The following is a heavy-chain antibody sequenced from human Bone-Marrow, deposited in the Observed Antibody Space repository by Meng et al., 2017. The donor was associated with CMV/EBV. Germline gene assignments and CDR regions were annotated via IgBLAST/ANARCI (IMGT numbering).Heavy chain of an antibody. Sequence: ESLKISCAASGFTVSSNYMSWVRQAPGKGLEWIGSIYYSGSTYYNPSLKSRVTISVDTSKNQFSLKLSSVTAADTAVYYCARVMDWNYRAYFDYWGQGTLVTVSS. CDR3: ARVMDWNYRAYFDY. CDR1: GFTVSSNY. D-gene: IGHD1-7*01. J-gene: IGHJ4*02. V-gene: IGHV4-39*07. CDR2: IYYSGST.